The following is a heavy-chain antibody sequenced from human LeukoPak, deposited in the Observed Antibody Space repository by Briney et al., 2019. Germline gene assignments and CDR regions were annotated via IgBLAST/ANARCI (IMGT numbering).Heavy chain of an antibody. J-gene: IGHJ1*01. D-gene: IGHD2-2*01. V-gene: IGHV4-59*08. CDR2: IYHSGST. CDR1: GGSISSYY. CDR3: ARQGIVVVPAARVQYFQH. Sequence: SETLSLTCTVSGGSISSYYWSWIRQPAGKGLEWIGSIYHSGSTYYNPSLKSRVTISVDTSKNQFSLKLSSVTAADTAVYYCARQGIVVVPAARVQYFQHWGQGTLVTVSS.